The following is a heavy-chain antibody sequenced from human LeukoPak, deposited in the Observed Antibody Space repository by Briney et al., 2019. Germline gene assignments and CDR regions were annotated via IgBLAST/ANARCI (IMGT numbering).Heavy chain of an antibody. V-gene: IGHV1-2*02. CDR3: ARATAFLLWFGELMGAFDI. D-gene: IGHD3-10*01. CDR2: PNSGGT. J-gene: IGHJ3*02. Sequence: PNSGGTNYAQKFQGRVTMTRDTSISTAYMELSRLRSDDTAVYYCARATAFLLWFGELMGAFDIWGQGTMVTVSS.